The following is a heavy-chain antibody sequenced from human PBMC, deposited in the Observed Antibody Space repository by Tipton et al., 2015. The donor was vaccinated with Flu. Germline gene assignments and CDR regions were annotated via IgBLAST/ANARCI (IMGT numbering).Heavy chain of an antibody. Sequence: TLSLTCTVSGGSISSSSYYWGWIRQPPGKGLEWIGNIFRTGSTYHSPSLKSRVTMSVDTSKNQFSLKVFSVTAADTAVYYCARRDYSNYVSDPKSWFDPWGQGILVTVSS. J-gene: IGHJ5*02. D-gene: IGHD4-11*01. CDR3: ARRDYSNYVSDPKSWFDP. CDR2: IFRTGST. V-gene: IGHV4-39*07. CDR1: GGSISSSSYY.